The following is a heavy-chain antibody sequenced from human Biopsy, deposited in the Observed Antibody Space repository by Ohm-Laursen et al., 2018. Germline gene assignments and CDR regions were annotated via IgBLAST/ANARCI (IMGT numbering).Heavy chain of an antibody. Sequence: SLRLSCTAFGFTLSYYSMTWVRQAPGKGLEWVSSIRSGGDYMFYADSVKGRFTISRDNAKNSLYLQMNSLRAEDTAVYYCARDQRGPSLLEAKLTPNYFDYWGRGSLVTVSS. V-gene: IGHV3-21*01. J-gene: IGHJ4*02. CDR1: GFTLSYYS. D-gene: IGHD1-1*01. CDR2: IRSGGDYM. CDR3: ARDQRGPSLLEAKLTPNYFDY.